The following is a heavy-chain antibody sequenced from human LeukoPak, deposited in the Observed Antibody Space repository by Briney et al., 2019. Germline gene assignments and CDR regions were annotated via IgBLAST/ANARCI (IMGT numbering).Heavy chain of an antibody. CDR1: GFTFSSYS. CDR2: ISSSSSYM. D-gene: IGHD1-26*01. J-gene: IGHJ4*02. Sequence: GGSLRLSCAASGFTFSSYSMNWVRQAPGKGLEWVSSISSSSSYMYYADSVKGRFTISRDNAKNSLYLQMNSLRAEDTAVYYCARDLRGAAAFDYWGQGTLVTVSS. CDR3: ARDLRGAAAFDY. V-gene: IGHV3-21*01.